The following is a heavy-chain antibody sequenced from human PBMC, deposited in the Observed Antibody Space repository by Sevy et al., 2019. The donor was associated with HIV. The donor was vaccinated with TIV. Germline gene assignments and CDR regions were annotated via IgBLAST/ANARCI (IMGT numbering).Heavy chain of an antibody. J-gene: IGHJ4*02. V-gene: IGHV3-23*01. D-gene: IGHD6-13*01. CDR3: AKAGGTGIAAAGQDY. CDR2: ISCSGGST. Sequence: GGSLRLSCAASGFTFSSYAMSWVRQAPGKGLEWVSSISCSGGSTYYADSVKGRFTISRDCSKNTLYLQMNSLSAEDTAVYYCAKAGGTGIAAAGQDYWGQGTLVTVSS. CDR1: GFTFSSYA.